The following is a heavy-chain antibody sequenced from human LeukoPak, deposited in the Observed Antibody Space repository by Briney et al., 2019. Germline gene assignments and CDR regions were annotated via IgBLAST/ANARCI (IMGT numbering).Heavy chain of an antibody. J-gene: IGHJ4*02. CDR1: GFPFSSYW. V-gene: IGHV3-7*04. CDR2: IKQDGSMK. D-gene: IGHD5-24*01. CDR3: TRVGYIDEGIDY. Sequence: GGSLRLSCVASGFPFSSYWMTWVRQAPGKGLEWVANIKQDGSMKSYVDSVKGRFTISRDNAKNSLYLQMNSLRAEDTAIYYCTRVGYIDEGIDYWGQGTLVTVSS.